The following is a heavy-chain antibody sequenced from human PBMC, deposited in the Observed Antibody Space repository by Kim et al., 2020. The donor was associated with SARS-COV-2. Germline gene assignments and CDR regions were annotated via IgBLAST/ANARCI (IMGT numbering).Heavy chain of an antibody. J-gene: IGHJ5*02. V-gene: IGHV4-30-2*05. Sequence: TPSLKSRLTVSVDMSKNQFSLKLSSVTAADTAVYYCARGTGTGYPSWFDPWGQGTLVTVSS. D-gene: IGHD3-9*01. CDR3: ARGTGTGYPSWFDP.